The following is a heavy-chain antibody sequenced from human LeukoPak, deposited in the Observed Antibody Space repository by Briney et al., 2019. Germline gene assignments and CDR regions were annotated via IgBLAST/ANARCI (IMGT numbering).Heavy chain of an antibody. CDR3: ARPYYYDSSGSPDAFDI. J-gene: IGHJ3*02. CDR1: EYSFPNYC. CDR2: IYPGDSDT. D-gene: IGHD3-22*01. Sequence: RGESLKISCKHSEYSFPNYCIGWVRQMPGKGLEWMGIIYPGDSDTRYSPSFQGQVTISADKSISTAYLQWSSLKASGTAMYYCARPYYYDSSGSPDAFDIWGQGTMVTVSS. V-gene: IGHV5-51*01.